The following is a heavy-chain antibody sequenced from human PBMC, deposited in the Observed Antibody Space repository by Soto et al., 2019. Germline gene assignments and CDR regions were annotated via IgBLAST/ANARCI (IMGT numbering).Heavy chain of an antibody. CDR1: GDSVSNNGAT. V-gene: IGHV6-1*01. CDR3: ARDPPDFNSGFDS. Sequence: RPCAICGDSVSNNGATWNWIRQSPSRGLEWLGRAYYRSRWQYDYAPSVRSRITINPDTSKNQFSLHLSSVTPEDTAVYYCARDPPDFNSGFDSWGQGSLVTVSS. D-gene: IGHD1-26*01. CDR2: AYYRSRWQY. J-gene: IGHJ4*02.